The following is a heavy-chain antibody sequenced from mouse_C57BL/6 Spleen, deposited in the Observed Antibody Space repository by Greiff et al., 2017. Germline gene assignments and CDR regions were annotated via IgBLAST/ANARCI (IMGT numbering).Heavy chain of an antibody. Sequence: EVKVEESGGGLVKPGGSLKLSCAASGFTFSSYTMSWVRQTPEKRLEWVATISGGGGNTYYPDSVKGRFTISRDKAKNTLYLQLSSLRSEDTALYYCARHAYDDYDGAMDYWGQGTSVTVSS. CDR2: ISGGGGNT. CDR3: ARHAYDDYDGAMDY. D-gene: IGHD2-4*01. CDR1: GFTFSSYT. J-gene: IGHJ4*01. V-gene: IGHV5-9*01.